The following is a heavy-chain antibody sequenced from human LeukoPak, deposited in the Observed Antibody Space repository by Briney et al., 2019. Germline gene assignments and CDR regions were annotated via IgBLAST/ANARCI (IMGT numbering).Heavy chain of an antibody. CDR2: IYYSGST. Sequence: SETLSLTCTVSGGSISSYYWSWIRQPPGKGLEWIGYIYYSGSTNYNPSLKSRVTISVDTSKNQFSLKLSSATAADTAVYYCAREYSSSSAFDYWGQGTLVTVSS. V-gene: IGHV4-59*08. D-gene: IGHD6-6*01. J-gene: IGHJ4*02. CDR3: AREYSSSSAFDY. CDR1: GGSISSYY.